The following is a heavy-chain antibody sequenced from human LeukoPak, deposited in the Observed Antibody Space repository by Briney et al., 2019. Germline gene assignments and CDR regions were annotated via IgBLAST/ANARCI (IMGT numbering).Heavy chain of an antibody. CDR3: ARGRRIVVVITNNWIDP. D-gene: IGHD3-22*01. Sequence: PSETLSLTCAVYGGSFSGYYWSWIRQPPGKGLEWIGEINHSGSTNYNPSLKSRVTISVDTSKNQFSLKLSSVTAADTAVYYCARGRRIVVVITNNWIDPWGQGTLVTVSS. CDR1: GGSFSGYY. J-gene: IGHJ5*02. CDR2: INHSGST. V-gene: IGHV4-34*01.